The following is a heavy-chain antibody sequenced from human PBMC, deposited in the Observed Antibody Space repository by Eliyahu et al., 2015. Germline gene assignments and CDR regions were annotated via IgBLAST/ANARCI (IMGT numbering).Heavy chain of an antibody. D-gene: IGHD5-12*01. Sequence: QVQLQESGPGLVKPSQTLSLTCTVSGASISSDDYXWGWIRQPPGKGLELIGYIFSTGTAYYNPSLKSRLTISLDTSTNQFSLKLSSVAAADTAVYFCARGGRWVWKRVGYATWFDPWGQGKLVTVSS. J-gene: IGHJ5*02. CDR1: GASISSDDYX. CDR3: ARGGRWVWKRVGYATWFDP. CDR2: IFSTGTA. V-gene: IGHV4-30-4*01.